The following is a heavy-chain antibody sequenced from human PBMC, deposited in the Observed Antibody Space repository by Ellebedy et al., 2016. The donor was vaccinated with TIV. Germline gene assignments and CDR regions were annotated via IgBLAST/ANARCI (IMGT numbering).Heavy chain of an antibody. D-gene: IGHD3-10*01. CDR3: ARAHY. V-gene: IGHV3-30*03. J-gene: IGHJ4*02. CDR1: GFTFRNYH. CDR2: TSYDGRNE. Sequence: GESLKISCSASGFTFRNYHMQWVRQAPGKGLEWGAFTSYDGRNEYYADSVRGRFTISRDDPKNTVYLQMNNLRVEDTAVYYCARAHYWGQGTLVTVSS.